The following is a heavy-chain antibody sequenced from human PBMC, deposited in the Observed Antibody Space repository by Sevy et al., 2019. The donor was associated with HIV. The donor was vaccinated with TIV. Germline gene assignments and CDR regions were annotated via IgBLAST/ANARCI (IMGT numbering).Heavy chain of an antibody. D-gene: IGHD6-6*01. Sequence: GGSLRLSCAASGFTFSDYYMNWVRQAPGKGLEWVSYISSSGITIYYADSVKGRFTISREKAKNSLYHQMNGLRAEDTAVYYCARRGRSSSLSHFDYWGQGTLVTVSS. V-gene: IGHV3-11*01. CDR2: ISSSGITI. CDR1: GFTFSDYY. J-gene: IGHJ4*02. CDR3: ARRGRSSSLSHFDY.